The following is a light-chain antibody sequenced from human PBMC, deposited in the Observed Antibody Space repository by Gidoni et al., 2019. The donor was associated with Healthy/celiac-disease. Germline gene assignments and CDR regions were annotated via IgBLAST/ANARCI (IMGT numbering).Light chain of an antibody. CDR3: QQYNSYLIT. J-gene: IGKJ5*01. V-gene: IGKV1-5*01. CDR1: QSISSW. CDR2: DGS. Sequence: DIQMTQSPSTLSASVGDRVTITCRASQSISSWLAWYQQKPGKAPKLLIYDGSSLESGVPSRFSGSGSGTEFTLTISSLQPDDFATYYCQQYNSYLITFGQGTRLEIK.